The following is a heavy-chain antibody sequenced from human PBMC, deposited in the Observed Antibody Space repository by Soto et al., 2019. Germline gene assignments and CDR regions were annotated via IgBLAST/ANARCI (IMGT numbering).Heavy chain of an antibody. CDR1: GFTFSSYA. D-gene: IGHD3-10*01. CDR2: ISGSGGST. Sequence: QPGGSLRLSCAASGFTFSSYAMSWVRQAPGKGLEWVSAISGSGGSTYYADSVKGRFTISRDNSKNTLYLQMNSLRAEDTAVYYCAKVVSYGSGSLRWPYFDYWGEGTLVTVSS. CDR3: AKVVSYGSGSLRWPYFDY. V-gene: IGHV3-23*01. J-gene: IGHJ4*02.